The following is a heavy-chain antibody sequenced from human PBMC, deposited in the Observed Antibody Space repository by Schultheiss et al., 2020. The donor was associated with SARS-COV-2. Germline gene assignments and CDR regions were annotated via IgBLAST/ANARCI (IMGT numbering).Heavy chain of an antibody. V-gene: IGHV3-74*01. J-gene: IGHJ3*02. CDR2: ISPYGNAT. D-gene: IGHD2-2*02. CDR1: GFTFSSYW. Sequence: GGSLRLSCAASGFTFSSYWMYWVRQAPGKGLIWLSRISPYGNATTYADSVKGRFTISRHNSKNTLYLQMNSLRAEDTALYYCAKDMGYCSSTSCYTHDAFDIWGQGTMVTVSS. CDR3: AKDMGYCSSTSCYTHDAFDI.